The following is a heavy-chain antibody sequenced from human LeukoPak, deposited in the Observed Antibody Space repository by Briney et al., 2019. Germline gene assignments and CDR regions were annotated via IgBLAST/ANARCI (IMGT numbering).Heavy chain of an antibody. V-gene: IGHV3-23*01. CDR2: ISGSGDIT. Sequence: GGSLRLSCVASGFTFSSYGMSWVRQAPRKGLEWGSVISGSGDITFYADSVKGRFTISRDNSKNTLYLQMNSLRAEDTAIYYCAKDRGYDFSYGMDVWGQGTTVTVSS. CDR3: AKDRGYDFSYGMDV. CDR1: GFTFSSYG. J-gene: IGHJ6*02. D-gene: IGHD5-12*01.